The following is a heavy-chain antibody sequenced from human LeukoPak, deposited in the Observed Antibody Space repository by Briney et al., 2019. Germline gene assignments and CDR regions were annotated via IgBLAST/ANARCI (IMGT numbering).Heavy chain of an antibody. CDR3: TRGFAFEPQVGANDAFDI. CDR2: INHSGST. J-gene: IGHJ3*02. CDR1: GGSFSGYY. D-gene: IGHD1-26*01. V-gene: IGHV4-34*01. Sequence: SETLSLTCAVYGGSFSGYYWSWIRQPPGKGLEWIWEINHSGSTNYNPSLKSRVTISVDTSKNQFSLKLSSVTAADTAVYYCTRGFAFEPQVGANDAFDIWGQGTMVTVSS.